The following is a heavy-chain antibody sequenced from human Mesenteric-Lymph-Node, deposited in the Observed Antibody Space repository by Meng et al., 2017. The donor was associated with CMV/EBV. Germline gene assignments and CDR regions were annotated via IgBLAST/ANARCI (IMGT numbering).Heavy chain of an antibody. J-gene: IGHJ1*01. D-gene: IGHD2-2*02. Sequence: ASVKVSCKSSGHNFIGYYMHWVRQAPGQGLEWMGWINPNSGGTNYAQKFHGRVTMTRDTSIDTAYMELSSLRSEDTAVYYCARDQYCSSTSCYKGPNAEYFQHWGQGTLVTVSS. CDR1: GHNFIGYY. CDR2: INPNSGGT. CDR3: ARDQYCSSTSCYKGPNAEYFQH. V-gene: IGHV1-2*02.